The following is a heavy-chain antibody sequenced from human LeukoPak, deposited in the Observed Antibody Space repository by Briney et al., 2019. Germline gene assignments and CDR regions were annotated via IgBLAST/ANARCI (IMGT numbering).Heavy chain of an antibody. D-gene: IGHD4-17*01. J-gene: IGHJ2*01. V-gene: IGHV1-2*02. CDR3: VRGLTTVATWLYL. Sequence: ASVKVSCKASGYTFTGYLMHWVRQAPGQGLERMGWISPNSGDTKYAQKFQGRVTMTRDTSISTAYMEVSRLRSDDTAVYYCVRGLTTVATWLYLWGRGTLVTVSS. CDR2: ISPNSGDT. CDR1: GYTFTGYL.